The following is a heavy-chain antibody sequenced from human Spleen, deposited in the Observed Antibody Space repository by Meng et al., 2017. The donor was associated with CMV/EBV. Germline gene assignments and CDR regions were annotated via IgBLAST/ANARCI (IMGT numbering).Heavy chain of an antibody. CDR3: ARGNPVVPAATHYGMDV. D-gene: IGHD2-2*01. CDR1: AYTFTGYY. J-gene: IGHJ6*02. Sequence: ASVKVSCKASAYTFTGYYMHWVRQAPGQGLEWMGWINPNNGGTKYAQKFQDRVTMTRDTSISTAYMELSRLRSDDTAVYYCARGNPVVPAATHYGMDVWGQGTTVTVSS. V-gene: IGHV1-2*02. CDR2: INPNNGGT.